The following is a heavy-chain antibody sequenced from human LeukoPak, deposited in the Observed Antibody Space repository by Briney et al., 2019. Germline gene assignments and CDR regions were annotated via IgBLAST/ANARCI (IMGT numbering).Heavy chain of an antibody. D-gene: IGHD3-22*01. CDR3: AKRLSSVVVVITAGAFDI. V-gene: IGHV3-23*01. J-gene: IGHJ3*02. Sequence: PGGSLRLSCATSGFTFSSYAMSWVRQAPGKGLEWVSTISGSGGSTYYADSVKGRFTISRDNSKNTLYLQMNSLRAEDTAVYYCAKRLSSVVVVITAGAFDIWGQGTMVTVSS. CDR1: GFTFSSYA. CDR2: ISGSGGST.